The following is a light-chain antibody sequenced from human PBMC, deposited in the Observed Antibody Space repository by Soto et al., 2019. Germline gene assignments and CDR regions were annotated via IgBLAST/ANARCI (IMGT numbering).Light chain of an antibody. CDR2: DVN. CDR3: SSYTRSSSLEV. J-gene: IGLJ3*02. V-gene: IGLV2-14*01. CDR1: SSDIGGYNF. Sequence: QSTLTQPASVSGSPGQSITISCTGTSSDIGGYNFVSWYQQHPGKAPKLIIYDVNYRPSGVSSRFSGSKSGNTASLTISGLLAEDGAEYYCSSYTRSSSLEVFGGGTKLTVL.